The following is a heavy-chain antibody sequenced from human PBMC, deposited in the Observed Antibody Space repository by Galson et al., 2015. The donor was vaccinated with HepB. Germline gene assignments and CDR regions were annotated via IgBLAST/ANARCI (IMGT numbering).Heavy chain of an antibody. CDR3: ARAAAGTGWFDP. V-gene: IGHV5-10-1*04. J-gene: IGHJ5*02. D-gene: IGHD6-13*01. Sequence: SGAEVKKPGESLRISCKGSGYSFTSYWISWVRQMPGKGLEWMGRIDPSDSYTRYSPSFQGQVTISADKSISTAYLQWSSLKASDTAMYYCARAAAGTGWFDPWGQGTLVTVSS. CDR1: GYSFTSYW. CDR2: IDPSDSYT.